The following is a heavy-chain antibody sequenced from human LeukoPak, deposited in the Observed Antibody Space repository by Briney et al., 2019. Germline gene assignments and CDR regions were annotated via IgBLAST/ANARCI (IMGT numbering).Heavy chain of an antibody. V-gene: IGHV4-30-2*01. CDR3: ASFFSSYGYDY. CDR2: IYHSGST. J-gene: IGHJ4*02. D-gene: IGHD5-18*01. Sequence: IGYIYHSGSTYYNPSLKSRVTISVDRSKNQFSLKLSSVTAADTAVYYCASFFSSYGYDYWGQGTLVTVSS.